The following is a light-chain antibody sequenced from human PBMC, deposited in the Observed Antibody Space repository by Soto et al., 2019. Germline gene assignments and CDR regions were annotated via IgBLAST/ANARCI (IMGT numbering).Light chain of an antibody. J-gene: IGLJ2*01. CDR3: CSYAGSSTYVV. V-gene: IGLV2-23*02. Sequence: QSALTQPASVSGSPGQSITISCTGTSSDVGSYNLVSWYQQHPGKAPKLLIYEVSKRPSGAPNRFSASKSGNTASLTISGLQAEDEADYYCCSYAGSSTYVVFGGGTQLTAL. CDR2: EVS. CDR1: SSDVGSYNL.